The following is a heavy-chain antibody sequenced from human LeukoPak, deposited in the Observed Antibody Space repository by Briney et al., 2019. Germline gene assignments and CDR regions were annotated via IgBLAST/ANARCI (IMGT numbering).Heavy chain of an antibody. CDR2: IKPDGSAT. Sequence: GGSLRLSCTAPALTFRRFWMNWVRQAPGKGLEWVANIKPDGSATSYVDSVKGRFTISRDNVKNSVYLKMNSLRAEDTAVYYCAGGGGWVFYSWGQGTLVTVSA. J-gene: IGHJ4*02. CDR3: AGGGGWVFYS. D-gene: IGHD2-15*01. CDR1: ALTFRRFW. V-gene: IGHV3-7*04.